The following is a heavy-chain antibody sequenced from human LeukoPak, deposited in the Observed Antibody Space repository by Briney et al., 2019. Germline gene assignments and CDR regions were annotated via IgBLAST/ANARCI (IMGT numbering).Heavy chain of an antibody. CDR2: INHSGST. J-gene: IGHJ6*03. D-gene: IGHD6-6*01. CDR1: GGSFSGYY. V-gene: IGHV4-34*01. Sequence: PSETLSLTCAVYGGSFSGYYWSWIRQPPVKGLEWIGEINHSGSTNYNPSLKSRVTISVDTSKNQFSLKLSSVTAADTAVYYCASGQRAARYYYMDVWGKGTTVTVSS. CDR3: ASGQRAARYYYMDV.